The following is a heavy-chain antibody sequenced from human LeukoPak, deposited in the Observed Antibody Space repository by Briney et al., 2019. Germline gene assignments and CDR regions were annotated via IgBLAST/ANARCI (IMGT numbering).Heavy chain of an antibody. Sequence: SVKVSCKASGGTFSSYAISWVRQAPGQGLEWMGRIIPILGIANYAQKFQGRVTITADKSTSTAYMELSSLRSEDTAVYYCARDYAVGYSSGWAFDYWGQGTLVTVSS. J-gene: IGHJ4*02. CDR1: GGTFSSYA. V-gene: IGHV1-69*04. D-gene: IGHD6-19*01. CDR2: IIPILGIA. CDR3: ARDYAVGYSSGWAFDY.